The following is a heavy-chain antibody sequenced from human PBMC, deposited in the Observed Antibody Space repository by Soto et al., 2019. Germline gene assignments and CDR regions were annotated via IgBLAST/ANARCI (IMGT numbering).Heavy chain of an antibody. Sequence: QVQLVQSGPEVKKPGASVKVSCKSSGYTFTNYGFNWVRQAPGQGLEWMGWISAYNGHTKYSQIYDARVIMTTDTTTSTAYMEFRSLTSDDSAGYYCAGEGAGTNAIGYWGQGTLVTVSS. CDR2: ISAYNGHT. V-gene: IGHV1-18*01. CDR3: AGEGAGTNAIGY. D-gene: IGHD4-17*01. J-gene: IGHJ4*02. CDR1: GYTFTNYG.